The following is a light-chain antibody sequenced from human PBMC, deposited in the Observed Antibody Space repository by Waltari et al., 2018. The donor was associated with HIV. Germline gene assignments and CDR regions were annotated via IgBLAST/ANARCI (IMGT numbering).Light chain of an antibody. CDR3: AAYAGNNIVI. Sequence: SALTQPPSASGSPGQSVTVSCTGTSSHIGYFTYVSWYQQHPGKAPKLLIYDVNKRPSGVPDRFSASKSGATASLTVSGLLAEDEADYYCAAYAGNNIVIFGGGTKVTV. V-gene: IGLV2-8*01. CDR2: DVN. CDR1: SSHIGYFTY. J-gene: IGLJ2*01.